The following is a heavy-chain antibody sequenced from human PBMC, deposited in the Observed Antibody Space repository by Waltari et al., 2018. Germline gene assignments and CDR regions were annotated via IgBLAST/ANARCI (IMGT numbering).Heavy chain of an antibody. CDR3: ARGVPAAMRGTVDY. CDR2: INHSGST. CDR1: GGSFSGYY. Sequence: QVQLQQWGAGLLKPSETLSLTCAVYGGSFSGYYWSWIRQPPGKGLEWIGEINHSGSTNYNPALKSRVTRSVDTSKNQFSLKLSSVTAADTAVYYCARGVPAAMRGTVDYWGQGTLVTVSS. D-gene: IGHD2-2*01. V-gene: IGHV4-34*01. J-gene: IGHJ4*02.